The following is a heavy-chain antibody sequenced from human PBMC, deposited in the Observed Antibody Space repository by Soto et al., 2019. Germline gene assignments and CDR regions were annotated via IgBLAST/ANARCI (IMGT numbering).Heavy chain of an antibody. CDR3: ARVSFKGSWYAGDYFDY. CDR2: ISSSSSTI. D-gene: IGHD6-13*01. J-gene: IGHJ4*02. Sequence: PGGSLRLSCAASGFTFSSYSMNWVRQAPGKGLEWVSYISSSSSTIYYADSVKGRFTISRDNAKNSLYLQMNSLRAEDTAVYYCARVSFKGSWYAGDYFDYWGQGTLVTVSS. V-gene: IGHV3-48*01. CDR1: GFTFSSYS.